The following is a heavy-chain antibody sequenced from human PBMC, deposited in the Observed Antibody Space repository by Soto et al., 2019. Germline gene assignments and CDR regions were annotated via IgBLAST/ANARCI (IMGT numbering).Heavy chain of an antibody. CDR2: IYYSGST. CDR3: ARDRGGYRDTGALDP. V-gene: IGHV4-30-4*01. CDR1: CGSIISGDYY. J-gene: IGHJ5*02. Sequence: SETLSLTCTFSCGSIISGDYYWCWVRQPPGKGLEWIGYIYYSGSTYYNPSLKSRVTMSVDTSKNQFSLQLSSVTAADTAVYYCARDRGGYRDTGALDPWGQGTLVTVSS. D-gene: IGHD3-16*02.